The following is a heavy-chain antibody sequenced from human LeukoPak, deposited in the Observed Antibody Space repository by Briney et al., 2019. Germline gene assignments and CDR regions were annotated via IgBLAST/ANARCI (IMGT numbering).Heavy chain of an antibody. CDR1: GYTFTSYY. D-gene: IGHD2-2*01. V-gene: IGHV1-46*01. Sequence: ASVKVSCKASGYTFTSYYMHWVRQAPGQGLEWMGIINPSGGSTSYAQKFQGRVTMTRDTSTSTVYMELSSLRSEDTAVYYCARGYCSSTSCYEPPRYWAQGTLVTVSS. CDR2: INPSGGST. CDR3: ARGYCSSTSCYEPPRY. J-gene: IGHJ4*02.